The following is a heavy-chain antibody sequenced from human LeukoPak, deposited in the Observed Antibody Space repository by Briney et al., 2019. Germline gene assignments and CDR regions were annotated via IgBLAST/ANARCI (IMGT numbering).Heavy chain of an antibody. Sequence: PSQTLSLTCTVSGGSVSSGDFYWTWIRPPAGKGLEWIGRIYATQITNYNPSLTSRVTISVDTSKNQFSLKLNSVTAADTAVYYCARRMATRPYYFDSWGQGTLVTVSS. D-gene: IGHD5-24*01. CDR1: GGSVSSGDFY. CDR2: IYATQIT. J-gene: IGHJ4*02. V-gene: IGHV4-61*02. CDR3: ARRMATRPYYFDS.